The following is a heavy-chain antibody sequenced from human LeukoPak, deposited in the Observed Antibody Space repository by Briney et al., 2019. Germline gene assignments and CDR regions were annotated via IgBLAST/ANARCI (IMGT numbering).Heavy chain of an antibody. CDR1: GFTFSSYS. CDR2: ISSSSSTI. Sequence: SGGSLRLSCAASGFTFSSYSMNWVRQAPGKGLEWVSYISSSSSTIYYADSVKGRFTISRDNAKNSLYLQMNSLRAEDTAVYYCARVFEVGGSSLDFQHWGQGTLVTVSS. D-gene: IGHD1-26*01. J-gene: IGHJ1*01. V-gene: IGHV3-48*01. CDR3: ARVFEVGGSSLDFQH.